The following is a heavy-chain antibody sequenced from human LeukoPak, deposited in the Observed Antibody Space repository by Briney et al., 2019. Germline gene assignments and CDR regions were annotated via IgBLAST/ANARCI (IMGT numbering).Heavy chain of an antibody. CDR2: IRYDGTNK. D-gene: IGHD3-3*02. Sequence: GGSLRLSCAASGFTFSHYGMHWVRQTPDKGLQWVAFIRYDGTNKYYADSVKGRFTISRDNSKNTLYLQMNSLRAEDTAVYYCAKVSLFMTNDAFDIWGQGTVVTVSS. CDR3: AKVSLFMTNDAFDI. J-gene: IGHJ3*02. V-gene: IGHV3-30*02. CDR1: GFTFSHYG.